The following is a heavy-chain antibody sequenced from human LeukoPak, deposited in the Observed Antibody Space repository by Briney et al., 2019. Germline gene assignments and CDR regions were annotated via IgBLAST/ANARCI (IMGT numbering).Heavy chain of an antibody. J-gene: IGHJ5*02. CDR2: IYDSGST. Sequence: PSETLSLTCTVSGGSISSYYWSWVRQPPGKGLEWLGYIYDSGSTNYNPSLKSRVIISGDTSKNQFSLKLSSVTAADTAVYYCARVYGSGRLWFDPWGQGTLVTVSS. V-gene: IGHV4-59*08. D-gene: IGHD3-10*01. CDR1: GGSISSYY. CDR3: ARVYGSGRLWFDP.